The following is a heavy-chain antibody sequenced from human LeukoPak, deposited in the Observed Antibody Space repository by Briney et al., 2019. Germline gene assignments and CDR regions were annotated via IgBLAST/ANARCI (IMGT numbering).Heavy chain of an antibody. Sequence: TGGSLRLSCAASGFTFSSYWMHWVRQAPGKGLVWVSRINSDGSSTSYADSVKGRFTISRDNAKNTLYLQTNSLRAEDTAVYYCARESYDSSGIKALYYFDYWGQGTLVTVSS. CDR3: ARESYDSSGIKALYYFDY. D-gene: IGHD3-22*01. J-gene: IGHJ4*02. CDR2: INSDGSST. CDR1: GFTFSSYW. V-gene: IGHV3-74*01.